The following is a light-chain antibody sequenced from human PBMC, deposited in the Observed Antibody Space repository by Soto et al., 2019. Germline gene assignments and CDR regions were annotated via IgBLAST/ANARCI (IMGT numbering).Light chain of an antibody. J-gene: IGKJ3*01. CDR1: QGISNY. CDR2: AAS. CDR3: QKYNSAPKT. V-gene: IGKV1-27*01. Sequence: DIQMTQSPSSLSASVGDRVTITGRASQGISNYLAWYQQKPGKVPKLLIYAASPLQSGVPSQFSGSGSGTDFTLTISSLQPEDVATYYCQKYNSAPKTFGPGTKVDIK.